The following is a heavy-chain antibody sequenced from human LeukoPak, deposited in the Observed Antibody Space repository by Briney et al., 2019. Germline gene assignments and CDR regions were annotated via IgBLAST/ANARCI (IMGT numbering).Heavy chain of an antibody. CDR1: GFTFSSYA. Sequence: PGGSLRLSCAASGFTFSSYAMSWVRQAPGKGLEWVSAICGSGGSTYYADSVKGRFTISRDNSKNTLYLQMNSLRAEDTAVYYCAKDQDNWNSNDAFDIWGQGTMVTVSS. D-gene: IGHD1-7*01. CDR3: AKDQDNWNSNDAFDI. CDR2: ICGSGGST. V-gene: IGHV3-23*01. J-gene: IGHJ3*02.